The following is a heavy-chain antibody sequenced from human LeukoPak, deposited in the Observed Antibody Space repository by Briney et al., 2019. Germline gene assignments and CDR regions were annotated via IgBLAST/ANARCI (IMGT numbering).Heavy chain of an antibody. Sequence: SVKVSCKASGGTFSSYAISWVRQSPGQGLEWMGGIIPIFGTANYAQKFQGRVTITTDESTSTAYMELSSLRSEDTAVYYCAREQTWYNWNLDYWGQGTLVTVSS. CDR2: IIPIFGTA. CDR1: GGTFSSYA. J-gene: IGHJ4*02. D-gene: IGHD1-20*01. V-gene: IGHV1-69*05. CDR3: AREQTWYNWNLDY.